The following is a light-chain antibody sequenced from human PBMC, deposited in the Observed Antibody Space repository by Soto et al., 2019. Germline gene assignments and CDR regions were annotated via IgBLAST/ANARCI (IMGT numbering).Light chain of an antibody. J-gene: IGKJ1*01. V-gene: IGKV3D-15*01. CDR3: QQYSASPRT. CDR2: SAS. Sequence: EIVMTQSPATLSVSPVERATLSCRASQSVSSNLAWYQQKPGQAPRLLIHSASSRATDIPDRFSASGTGTDFTLTISRLEPEDFAVYYCQQYSASPRTFGQGTKVDIK. CDR1: QSVSSN.